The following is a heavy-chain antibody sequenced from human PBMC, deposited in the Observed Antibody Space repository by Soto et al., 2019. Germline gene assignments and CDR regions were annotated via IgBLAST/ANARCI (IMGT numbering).Heavy chain of an antibody. CDR1: GGSISSSSYY. V-gene: IGHV4-39*02. CDR3: ARESREYSSGWHGGHAVSNWFDP. Sequence: SETLSLTCTVSGGSISSSSYYWGWIRQPPGKGLEWIGSIYYSGSTYYNPSLKSRVTISVDTSKNRFSLKLSSVTAADTAVYYCARESREYSSGWHGGHAVSNWFDPWGQGTLVTVSS. D-gene: IGHD6-19*01. CDR2: IYYSGST. J-gene: IGHJ5*02.